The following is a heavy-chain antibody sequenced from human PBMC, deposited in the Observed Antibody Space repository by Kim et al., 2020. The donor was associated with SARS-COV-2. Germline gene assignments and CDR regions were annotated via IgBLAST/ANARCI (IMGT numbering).Heavy chain of an antibody. D-gene: IGHD3-10*01. CDR3: ANSPGRYYGSGAPFDY. CDR2: ISYDGSNK. J-gene: IGHJ4*02. Sequence: GGSLRLSCAASGFTFSSYGMHWVRQAPGKGLEWVAVISYDGSNKYYADSVKGRFTISRDNSKNTLYLQMNSLRAEDTAVYYCANSPGRYYGSGAPFDYWGQGTLVTVSS. V-gene: IGHV3-30*18. CDR1: GFTFSSYG.